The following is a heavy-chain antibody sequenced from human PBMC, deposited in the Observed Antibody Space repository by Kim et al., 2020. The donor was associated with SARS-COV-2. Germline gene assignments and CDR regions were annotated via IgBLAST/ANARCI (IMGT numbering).Heavy chain of an antibody. V-gene: IGHV3-23*03. CDR3: AKSKSSSGYWDWYFDL. Sequence: GGSLRLSCAASGFTFSSYAMSWVRQAPGKGLEWVSVIYSGGSSTYYADSVKGRFTISRDNSKNTLYLQMNSLRAEDTAVYYCAKSKSSSGYWDWYFDLWGRGTLVTVSS. D-gene: IGHD3-22*01. J-gene: IGHJ2*01. CDR2: IYSGGSST. CDR1: GFTFSSYA.